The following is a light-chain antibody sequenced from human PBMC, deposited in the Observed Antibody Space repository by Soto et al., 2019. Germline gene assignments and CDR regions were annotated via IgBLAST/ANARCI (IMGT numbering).Light chain of an antibody. CDR1: TGAVTNGLY. V-gene: IGLV7-46*01. J-gene: IGLJ3*02. Sequence: QTVVTQEPSLTVSPGGTVTLTCGSSTGAVTNGLYTPWFQQKPGQAPRTRIYDTNNKHSWTPARFSGSLRGGKGVLTLSGAQPEEEADYFCLFSFNGARVFGGGTKLTVL. CDR2: DTN. CDR3: LFSFNGARV.